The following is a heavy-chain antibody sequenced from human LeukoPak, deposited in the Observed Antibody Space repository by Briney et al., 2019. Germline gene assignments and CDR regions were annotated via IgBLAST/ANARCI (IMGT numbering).Heavy chain of an antibody. CDR2: IYHSGST. J-gene: IGHJ4*02. CDR3: ARGVRGVIITGGGPVFDY. Sequence: SQTLSLTCTVSGGSISSGGYYWSWIRQPPGKGLEWIGYIYHSGSTYYNPSLKSRVTISVDRSKNQFSLKLSSVTAADTAVYYCARGVRGVIITGGGPVFDYWGQGTLVTVSS. CDR1: GGSISSGGYY. D-gene: IGHD3-10*01. V-gene: IGHV4-30-2*01.